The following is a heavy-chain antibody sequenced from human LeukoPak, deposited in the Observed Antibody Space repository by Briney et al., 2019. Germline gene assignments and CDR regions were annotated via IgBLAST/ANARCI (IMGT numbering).Heavy chain of an antibody. CDR1: GFTFSSYG. V-gene: IGHV3-30*02. CDR2: IRLDGSNK. D-gene: IGHD3-9*01. CDR3: ANGPHYNILTGYYKVRSHLDY. Sequence: GGSLRLSCAASGFTFSSYGMHWVRQAPGKGLEWVAFIRLDGSNKYYADSVRGRFTISRDNSKSTLYLQMNSLRPEDTAVYYCANGPHYNILTGYYKVRSHLDYWGQGTLVTVSS. J-gene: IGHJ4*02.